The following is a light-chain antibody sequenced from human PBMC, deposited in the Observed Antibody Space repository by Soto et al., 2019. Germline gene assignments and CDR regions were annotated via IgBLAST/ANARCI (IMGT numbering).Light chain of an antibody. CDR2: EVS. Sequence: QSVLTQPASVSGSPGQSITISCTGTSSDVGDYNYVSWYQQHPGKAPKLMIYEVSNRPSGVSNRFSGSKSGNTASLTISGLQAEDEADYYCGSYTSSSTLVFGTGTKVTVL. CDR1: SSDVGDYNY. CDR3: GSYTSSSTLV. J-gene: IGLJ1*01. V-gene: IGLV2-14*01.